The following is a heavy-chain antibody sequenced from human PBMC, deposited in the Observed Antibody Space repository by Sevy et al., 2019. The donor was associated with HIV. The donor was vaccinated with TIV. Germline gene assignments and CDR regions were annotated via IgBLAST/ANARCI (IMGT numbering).Heavy chain of an antibody. Sequence: ASVKVSCKASGGTFSSYAISWVRQAPGQGREWMGGIIPIFGTANYEQKIQGRVTITADKSTGTAYMELSSLRSEDTAAYYWARSRYYDSSGYRHPGPDAFDIWGQGTMVTVSS. V-gene: IGHV1-69*06. CDR2: IIPIFGTA. CDR3: ARSRYYDSSGYRHPGPDAFDI. J-gene: IGHJ3*02. D-gene: IGHD3-22*01. CDR1: GGTFSSYA.